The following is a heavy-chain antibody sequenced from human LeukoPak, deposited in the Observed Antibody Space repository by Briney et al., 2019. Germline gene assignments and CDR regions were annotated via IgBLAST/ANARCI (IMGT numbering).Heavy chain of an antibody. V-gene: IGHV3-21*01. CDR3: ARNYPTYYYYYMDV. CDR2: ISSSSNFK. J-gene: IGHJ6*03. D-gene: IGHD1-7*01. CDR1: GFTFDTYT. Sequence: GGSLRLSCAASGFTFDTYTMNWVRQAPGKGPEWVTLISSSSNFKLHADSVKGRFTISRDNAKNSLYLQMNSLRAEDTAVYYCARNYPTYYYYYMDVWGKGTTVTVSS.